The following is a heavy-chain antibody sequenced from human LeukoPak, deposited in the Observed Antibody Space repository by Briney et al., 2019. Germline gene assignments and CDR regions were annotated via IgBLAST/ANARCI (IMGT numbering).Heavy chain of an antibody. CDR1: SRSISGTNW. V-gene: IGHV4/OR15-8*02. Sequence: SQTMSLTCGVSSRSISGTNWWSCVRQPPGQGLEWKGEISLAAQTNYKPSLNGRVTMSLAKSSNHLSLNLPSVAAADAATYYCSRESGAFCPFGYWGQGTLVIVSS. D-gene: IGHD1-26*01. J-gene: IGHJ4*02. CDR2: ISLAAQT. CDR3: SRESGAFCPFGY.